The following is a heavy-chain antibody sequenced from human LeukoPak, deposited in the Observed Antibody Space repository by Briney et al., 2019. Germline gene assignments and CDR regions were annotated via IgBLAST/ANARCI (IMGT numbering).Heavy chain of an antibody. CDR3: VREDTPATANY. V-gene: IGHV3-23*01. D-gene: IGHD2-21*02. Sequence: GGSLRLSCAASGFNFANHAMSRVRQTPGKGLEWVSAISGGGDITYYADSVTGRFTISGDNSKDTLFLQMHSLRPGDTAVYYCVREDTPATANYWGQGTLVTISS. J-gene: IGHJ4*02. CDR1: GFNFANHA. CDR2: ISGGGDIT.